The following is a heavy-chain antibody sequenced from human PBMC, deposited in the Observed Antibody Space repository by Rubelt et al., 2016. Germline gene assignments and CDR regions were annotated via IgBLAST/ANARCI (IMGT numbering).Heavy chain of an antibody. CDR2: IYHSGST. CDR3: ASSHPQPV. D-gene: IGHD5-18*01. CDR1: GYSISSGYY. Sequence: QVQLQESGPGLVKPSETLSLTCTVSGYSISSGYYWGWIRQPPGKGLEWIGSIYHSGSTYYNPSLKSGVTISVDTSKNQFSLKLSSVTAADTAVYYCASSHPQPVWGQGTLVTVSS. J-gene: IGHJ4*02. V-gene: IGHV4-38-2*02.